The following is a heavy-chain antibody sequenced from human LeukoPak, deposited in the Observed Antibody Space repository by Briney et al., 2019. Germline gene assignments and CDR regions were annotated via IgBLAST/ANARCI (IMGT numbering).Heavy chain of an antibody. D-gene: IGHD3-3*01. Sequence: ASVKVSCKASGYTFTSYGISWVRQAPGQGLEWMGWISAYNGNTNYVQKLQGRVSMTTDTSTSTAYMELRSLRSDDTAVYYCARDKDFWSGYEPGENWFDPWGQGTLVTVSS. CDR2: ISAYNGNT. CDR3: ARDKDFWSGYEPGENWFDP. CDR1: GYTFTSYG. J-gene: IGHJ5*02. V-gene: IGHV1-18*01.